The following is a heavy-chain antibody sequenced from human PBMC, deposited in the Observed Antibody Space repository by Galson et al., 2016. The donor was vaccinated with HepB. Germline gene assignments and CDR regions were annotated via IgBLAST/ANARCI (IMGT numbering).Heavy chain of an antibody. D-gene: IGHD1-14*01. CDR1: GFTFSSYA. Sequence: SLRLSCAASGFTFSSYAMSWVRQAPGKGLEWVSGISANGGSTYYADSVKGRLTISRDNSKNTIYLQMNSLTVDDTAIYFCARRNWFDHWGQGTLVTVSS. CDR2: ISANGGST. J-gene: IGHJ5*02. CDR3: ARRNWFDH. V-gene: IGHV3-23*01.